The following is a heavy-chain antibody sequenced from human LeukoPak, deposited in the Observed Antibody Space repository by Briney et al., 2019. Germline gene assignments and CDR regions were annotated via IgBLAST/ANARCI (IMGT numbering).Heavy chain of an antibody. CDR1: GFTFSSYS. Sequence: HPGGSLRLSCAASGFTFSSYSMNWVRQAPGKGLEWVSYISSSGSTIYYADSVKGRFTISRDNAKNSLYLQMNSLRAEDTAVYYCAREVVGATLSGAETVDYWGQGTLVTVSS. V-gene: IGHV3-48*04. J-gene: IGHJ4*02. D-gene: IGHD1-26*01. CDR2: ISSSGSTI. CDR3: AREVVGATLSGAETVDY.